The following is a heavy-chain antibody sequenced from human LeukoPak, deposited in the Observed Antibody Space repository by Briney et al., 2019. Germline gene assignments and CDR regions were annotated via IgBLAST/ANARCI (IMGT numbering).Heavy chain of an antibody. CDR1: GGSISSYY. CDR3: AGHSYYYGSGSYQFDY. V-gene: IGHV4-59*01. J-gene: IGHJ4*02. D-gene: IGHD3-10*01. CDR2: IYYSGST. Sequence: SETLSLTCNVSGGSISSYYWSWIRQPPGKGLEWIGYIYYSGSTNYNPSLKSRVTISLDTSKNQFSLRLSAVTAADTAVYYCAGHSYYYGSGSYQFDYWGQGTLVTVSS.